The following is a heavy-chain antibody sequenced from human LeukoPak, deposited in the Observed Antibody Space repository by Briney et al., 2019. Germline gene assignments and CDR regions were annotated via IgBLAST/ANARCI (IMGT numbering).Heavy chain of an antibody. CDR1: GFTVSGNY. J-gene: IGHJ6*03. V-gene: IGHV3-23*01. D-gene: IGHD2-2*01. CDR2: ISGSGGST. CDR3: AKFSSYYYYYMDV. Sequence: SGGSLRLSCAVSGFTVSGNYMSWVRQAPGKGLEWVSAISGSGGSTYYADSVKGRFTISRDNSKNTLYLQMNSLRAEDTAVYYCAKFSSYYYYYMDVWGKGTTVTVSS.